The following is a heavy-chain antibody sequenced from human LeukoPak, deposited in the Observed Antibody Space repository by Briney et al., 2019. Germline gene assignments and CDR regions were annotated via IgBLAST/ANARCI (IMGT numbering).Heavy chain of an antibody. J-gene: IGHJ5*02. D-gene: IGHD2-15*01. Sequence: SETLSLTCAVYGGSFSGYYWSWIRQPPGKGLEWIGEINHSGSTNYNPSLKSRVTMSVDTSKNQFSLKLSSVTAADTAVYYCARGYCSGGSCYGWFDPWGQGTLVTVSS. V-gene: IGHV4-34*01. CDR2: INHSGST. CDR3: ARGYCSGGSCYGWFDP. CDR1: GGSFSGYY.